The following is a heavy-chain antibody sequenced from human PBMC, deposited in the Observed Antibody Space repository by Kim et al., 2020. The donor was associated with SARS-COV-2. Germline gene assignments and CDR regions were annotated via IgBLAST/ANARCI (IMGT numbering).Heavy chain of an antibody. D-gene: IGHD6-13*01. Sequence: ASVKVSCKASGYNFTTYPMNWVRQAPGQGLEWMGWINTNTGNPTYAQGFTGRFVFSLDTSVSTAYLQINSLKAEDTAVYYCARETAAADSYYYYYYMDVWGKGTPVTVSS. V-gene: IGHV7-4-1*02. J-gene: IGHJ6*03. CDR2: INTNTGNP. CDR3: ARETAAADSYYYYYYMDV. CDR1: GYNFTTYP.